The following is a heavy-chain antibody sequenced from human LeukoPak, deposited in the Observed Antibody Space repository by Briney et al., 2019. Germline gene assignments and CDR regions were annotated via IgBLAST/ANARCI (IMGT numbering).Heavy chain of an antibody. D-gene: IGHD3-10*01. CDR2: INHSGST. V-gene: IGHV4-34*01. CDR1: GGSFSGYY. Sequence: PSETLSLTCAVYGGSFSGYYWSWIRHPPGKGLEWIGEINHSGSTNYNPSLKSRVTISVDTSKNQFSLKLSSVTAADTAVYYCAKGRGPYYFDYWGQGTLVTVSS. CDR3: AKGRGPYYFDY. J-gene: IGHJ4*02.